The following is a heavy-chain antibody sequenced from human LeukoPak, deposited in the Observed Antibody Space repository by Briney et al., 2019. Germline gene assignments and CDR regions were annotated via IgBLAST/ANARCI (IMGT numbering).Heavy chain of an antibody. CDR3: ARYRAAPNYFDF. CDR1: GFAFSNYG. V-gene: IGHV3-33*01. Sequence: GRSLRLSCAASGFAFSNYGMHWVRQAPGKGLEWVAVIWFDGSDKHYVDSVKGRFTISRDNSKNTLSLQMNSLRAEDTAVYYCARYRAAPNYFDFWGQGTLVTVSS. CDR2: IWFDGSDK. D-gene: IGHD6-13*01. J-gene: IGHJ4*02.